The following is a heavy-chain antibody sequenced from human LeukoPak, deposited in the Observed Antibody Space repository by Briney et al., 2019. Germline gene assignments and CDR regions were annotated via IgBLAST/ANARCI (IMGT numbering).Heavy chain of an antibody. V-gene: IGHV3-74*01. D-gene: IGHD3-10*01. Sequence: GGSLRLSCAASGFTFSKYWMHWVRQAPGKGLVWVSRINSDGSTTSYADSVKGRFTISRDNAKNTLYLQMNSLRAEDTAVYYCAREDNYGSGYRYWGQGTLVTVSS. J-gene: IGHJ4*02. CDR3: AREDNYGSGYRY. CDR1: GFTFSKYW. CDR2: INSDGSTT.